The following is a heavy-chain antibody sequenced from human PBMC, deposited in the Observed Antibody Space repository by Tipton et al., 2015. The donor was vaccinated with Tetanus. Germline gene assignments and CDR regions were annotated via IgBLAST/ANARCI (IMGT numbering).Heavy chain of an antibody. CDR1: GGSVSRSF. V-gene: IGHV4-59*02. CDR2: TYYSGST. CDR3: ARTPDYYYGMDV. Sequence: TLSLTCTVSGGSVSRSFWGWIRQPPGKGLEWIGYTYYSGSTGYNPSLKSRVTISTDKSKNQVSLRLNSVTAADTAVYFCARTPDYYYGMDVWGQGTTVTVSS. J-gene: IGHJ6*02.